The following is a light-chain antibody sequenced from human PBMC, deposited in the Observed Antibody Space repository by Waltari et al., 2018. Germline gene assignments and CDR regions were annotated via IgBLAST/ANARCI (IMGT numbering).Light chain of an antibody. V-gene: IGKV1-39*01. Sequence: DILLTPSPFSLSASVADAVTTPCRASQSISSYLNWNQQKPGTAPKLLIHAASSLQTGVPSRFSGSGSGTDFTLTITGLQPEDSAIYYCQQSYSTLYSVGQGTNVEVK. CDR3: QQSYSTLYS. J-gene: IGKJ2*01. CDR2: AAS. CDR1: QSISSY.